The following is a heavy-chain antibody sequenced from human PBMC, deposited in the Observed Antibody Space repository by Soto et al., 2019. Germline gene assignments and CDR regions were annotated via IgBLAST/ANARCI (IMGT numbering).Heavy chain of an antibody. V-gene: IGHV1-8*01. CDR2: MNPNSGNT. J-gene: IGHJ5*02. CDR1: GYTFTSYY. Sequence: GASVKVSCKASGYTFTSYYSNWVRQATGQGLEWMGWMNPNSGNTGYAQKFQGRVTITADESTSTACMELSSLRSEDTAVYYCARVQNGDYVAWFDPWGQGTLVTVSS. D-gene: IGHD4-17*01. CDR3: ARVQNGDYVAWFDP.